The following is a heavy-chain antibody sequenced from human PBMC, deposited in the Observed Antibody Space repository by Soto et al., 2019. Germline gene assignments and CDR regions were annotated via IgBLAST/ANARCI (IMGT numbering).Heavy chain of an antibody. J-gene: IGHJ4*02. CDR2: ISAYNGNT. Sequence: VASVKVSCKASGYTFTSYAMHWVRQAPGQRLEWMGWISAYNGNTNYAQKLQGRVTMTTDASTSTAYMELRSLRSDDTAVYYCARDEGGYDILTGYYKAHHFDQWGQGALVTVSS. CDR1: GYTFTSYA. V-gene: IGHV1-18*01. CDR3: ARDEGGYDILTGYYKAHHFDQ. D-gene: IGHD3-9*01.